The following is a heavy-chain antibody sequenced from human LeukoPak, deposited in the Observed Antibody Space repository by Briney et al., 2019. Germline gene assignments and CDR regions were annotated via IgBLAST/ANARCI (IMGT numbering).Heavy chain of an antibody. V-gene: IGHV3-23*01. CDR3: AKSWRYYDSSNYYAFDI. J-gene: IGHJ3*02. D-gene: IGHD3-22*01. Sequence: PGGSLRLSCAASGFTFSSYAMSWVRQAPGKGLEWVSSSGDNTRYADSVKGRFTISRDNSKNTLDLQMNGLRAEDTAVYHCAKSWRYYDSSNYYAFDIWGQGTMVTVSS. CDR2: SGDNT. CDR1: GFTFSSYA.